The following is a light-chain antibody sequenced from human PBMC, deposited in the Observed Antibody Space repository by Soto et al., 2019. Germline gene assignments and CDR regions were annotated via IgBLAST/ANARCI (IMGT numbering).Light chain of an antibody. J-gene: IGLJ3*02. V-gene: IGLV6-57*03. CDR1: SGSIASNY. Sequence: NFMLTQPHSVSESPGKTVTMSCTRSSGSIASNYVQWFQLRPGSAPTTVIYDDNQRPSGVPDRFSGSIDRSSNSAFLTISGRKTEDEADYFCESYDSNTGVFGGGTKLTVL. CDR3: ESYDSNTGV. CDR2: DDN.